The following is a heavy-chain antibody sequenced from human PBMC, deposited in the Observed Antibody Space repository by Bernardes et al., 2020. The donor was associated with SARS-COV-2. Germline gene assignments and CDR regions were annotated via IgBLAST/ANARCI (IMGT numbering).Heavy chain of an antibody. V-gene: IGHV3-23*01. CDR3: ARAGMTTLDV. Sequence: GGSLRLSCVASGFPISKFAVSWVRQAPGKGLEWVSEITVSGFTTYEAESVKGRFSISRDTSKNTVFLQMNSLRVEDTAVYYCARAGMTTLDVWGPGTTVTVS. D-gene: IGHD6-13*01. CDR1: GFPISKFA. CDR2: ITVSGFTT. J-gene: IGHJ6*02.